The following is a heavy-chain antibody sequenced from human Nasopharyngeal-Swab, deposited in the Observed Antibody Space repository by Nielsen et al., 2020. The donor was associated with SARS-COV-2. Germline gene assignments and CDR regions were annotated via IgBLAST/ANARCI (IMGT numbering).Heavy chain of an antibody. CDR2: ISGGSDST. CDR3: AKDRDSGDDSEEYYHYYGMDV. V-gene: IGHV3-23*01. J-gene: IGHJ6*02. CDR1: GFTFSNFA. Sequence: GESLKISCAASGFTFSNFAMSWVRQAPGKGLEWVSVISGGSDSTYYTDSVRGRFTISRDNTKNTLNLQMNNLRAEDTAIYYCAKDRDSGDDSEEYYHYYGMDVWGQGTTVTVFS. D-gene: IGHD5-12*01.